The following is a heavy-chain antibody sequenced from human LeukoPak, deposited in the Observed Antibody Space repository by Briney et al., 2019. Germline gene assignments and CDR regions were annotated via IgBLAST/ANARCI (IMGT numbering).Heavy chain of an antibody. Sequence: PGGSLRLSCAASGFTFSSYEMNWVRQAPGKGLEWVAVISYDGSNKYYADSVKGRFTISRDNSKNTLYLQMNSLRAGDTAVYYCAKDGGKYYDILTGYYRYYYYMDVWGKGTTVTVSS. CDR1: GFTFSSYE. J-gene: IGHJ6*03. CDR3: AKDGGKYYDILTGYYRYYYYMDV. V-gene: IGHV3-30*18. CDR2: ISYDGSNK. D-gene: IGHD3-9*01.